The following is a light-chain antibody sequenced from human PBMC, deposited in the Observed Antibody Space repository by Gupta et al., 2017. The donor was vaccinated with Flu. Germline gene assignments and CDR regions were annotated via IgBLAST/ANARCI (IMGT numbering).Light chain of an antibody. Sequence: EIVLTQSPGTLSLSPGERATLSCRASQSLSSTYLAWYQQKPGQAPRLLIYGASSRATGIPDRFSGSGSGTDFTLTIGGLEPEDFAVYYCQQYGSSYTCGGGTKVEIK. V-gene: IGKV3-20*01. J-gene: IGKJ4*01. CDR1: QSLSSTY. CDR2: GAS. CDR3: QQYGSSYT.